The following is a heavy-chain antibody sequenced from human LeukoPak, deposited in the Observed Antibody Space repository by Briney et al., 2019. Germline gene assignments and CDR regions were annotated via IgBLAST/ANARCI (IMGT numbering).Heavy chain of an antibody. CDR2: ISYDGSNK. CDR1: GFTFSSYG. V-gene: IGHV3-30*18. Sequence: PGRSLRLSCAASGFTFSSYGMHWVRQAPGKGLEWVAVISYDGSNKYFADSVKGRFTISRDNSKNTLYLQMNSLGAEDTAVYYCAKDFLGSSRAFDIWGQGTMVTVSS. J-gene: IGHJ3*02. D-gene: IGHD2-2*01. CDR3: AKDFLGSSRAFDI.